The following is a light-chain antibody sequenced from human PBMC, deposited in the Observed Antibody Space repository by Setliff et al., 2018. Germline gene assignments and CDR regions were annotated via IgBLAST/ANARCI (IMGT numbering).Light chain of an antibody. Sequence: QSVLTQPPSTSGTTGQRVTISCSGSSSNIGGNTVNWYQQLPGTAPRLLIFSNNDRPSGVSNRFTGSKSGTSASLTISGLQSEDEGDYYCAAWDDSLTGAYVFGTGTKVT. V-gene: IGLV1-44*01. CDR1: SSNIGGNT. CDR2: SNN. CDR3: AAWDDSLTGAYV. J-gene: IGLJ1*01.